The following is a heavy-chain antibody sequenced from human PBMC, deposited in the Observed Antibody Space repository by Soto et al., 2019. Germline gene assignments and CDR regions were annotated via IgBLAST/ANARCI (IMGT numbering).Heavy chain of an antibody. CDR3: ARDAPYDDFWSGVMELYYYGMDV. Sequence: ASVKVSCKASGYTFSNYAISWVRQAPGQGLEWMGWITAHDGNTKYAQKFRARVTMTTDTSTSTASMELRSLTSDDTAVYYCARDAPYDDFWSGVMELYYYGMDVWGQGTTVTSP. CDR2: ITAHDGNT. CDR1: GYTFSNYA. V-gene: IGHV1-18*01. J-gene: IGHJ6*02. D-gene: IGHD3-3*01.